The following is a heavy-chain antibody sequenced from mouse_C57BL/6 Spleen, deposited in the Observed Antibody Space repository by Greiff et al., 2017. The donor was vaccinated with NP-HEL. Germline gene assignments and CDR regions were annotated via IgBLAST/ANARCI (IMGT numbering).Heavy chain of an antibody. CDR1: GYTFTDYY. Sequence: VQLKESGPELVKPGASVKISCKASGYTFTDYYMNWVKQSHGKSLEWIGDINPNNGGTSYNQKFKGKATLTVDKSSSTAYMELRSLTSEDSAVYYCALKEDSILAYWGQGTLVTVSA. CDR2: INPNNGGT. J-gene: IGHJ3*01. D-gene: IGHD2-10*02. V-gene: IGHV1-26*01. CDR3: ALKEDSILAY.